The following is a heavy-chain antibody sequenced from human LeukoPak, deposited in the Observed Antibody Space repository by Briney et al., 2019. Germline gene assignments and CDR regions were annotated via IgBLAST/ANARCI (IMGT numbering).Heavy chain of an antibody. CDR2: ISGSGGST. Sequence: ETLSLTCAVSGASISSNSDYWGWIRQAPGKGLEWVSAISGSGGSTYYADSVKGRFTISRDNSKNTLYLQMNSLRAEDTAVYYCAKEHGKLAVAGTSAFDIWGQGTMVTVSS. CDR1: GASISSNSDY. V-gene: IGHV3-23*01. CDR3: AKEHGKLAVAGTSAFDI. J-gene: IGHJ3*02. D-gene: IGHD6-19*01.